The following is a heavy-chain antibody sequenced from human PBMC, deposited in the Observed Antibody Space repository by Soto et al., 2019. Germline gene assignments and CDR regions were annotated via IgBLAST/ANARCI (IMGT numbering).Heavy chain of an antibody. J-gene: IGHJ4*02. CDR1: GGTFSSYA. Sequence: QVQLVQSGAEVKKPGSSVKVSCTASGGTFSSYAISWVRQATGQGLEWMGGIIPIFGTANYAHKFQGRVTMTSDESTSTAYMELSSLRSEDTAVYYWASRRNGYSSSWPFDYWGQGTLVTVSS. CDR3: ASRRNGYSSSWPFDY. CDR2: IIPIFGTA. D-gene: IGHD6-13*01. V-gene: IGHV1-69*01.